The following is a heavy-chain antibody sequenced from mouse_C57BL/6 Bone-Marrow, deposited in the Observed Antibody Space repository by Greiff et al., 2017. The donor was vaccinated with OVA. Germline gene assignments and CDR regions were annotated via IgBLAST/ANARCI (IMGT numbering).Heavy chain of an antibody. J-gene: IGHJ2*01. CDR3: ARSFDY. CDR2: IYPGNGDT. CDR1: GYAFRSSW. V-gene: IGHV1-82*01. Sequence: VQLQQSGPELVKPGASVKLSCKASGYAFRSSWMNWVKQRPGKGLEWIGRIYPGNGDTNYNGKFKGKATLTADKSSSTAYMQLSSLTSEDSAVYFCARSFDYWGKGTTLTVAS.